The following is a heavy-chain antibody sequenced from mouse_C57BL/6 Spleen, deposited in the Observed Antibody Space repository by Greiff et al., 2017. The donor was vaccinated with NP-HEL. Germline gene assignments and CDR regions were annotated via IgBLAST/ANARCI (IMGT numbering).Heavy chain of an antibody. D-gene: IGHD1-1*01. CDR1: GYTFTSYW. V-gene: IGHV1-50*01. CDR2: IDPSDSYT. J-gene: IGHJ2*01. CDR3: ARSSTVVGFDY. Sequence: QVQLQQSGAELVKPGASVKLSCKASGYTFTSYWMQWVKQRPGQGLEWIGEIDPSDSYTNYNQKFKGKATLTVDTSSSTAYMQLSSLTSEDSAVYYCARSSTVVGFDYWGQGTTLTVSS.